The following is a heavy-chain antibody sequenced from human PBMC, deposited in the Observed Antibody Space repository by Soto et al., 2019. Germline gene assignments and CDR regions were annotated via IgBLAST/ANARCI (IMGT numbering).Heavy chain of an antibody. CDR3: AREGGYFDWLLSLYYYYGMDV. Sequence: GGSLRLSCAASGFTFSSYSMNWVRQAPGKGLEWVSCIGSSSSFTYYADSVKGRFTISRDNAKNSLYLQMNSLRAEDTALYYCAREGGYFDWLLSLYYYYGMDVWGQGTTVTVSS. D-gene: IGHD3-9*01. J-gene: IGHJ6*02. V-gene: IGHV3-21*04. CDR2: IGSSSSFT. CDR1: GFTFSSYS.